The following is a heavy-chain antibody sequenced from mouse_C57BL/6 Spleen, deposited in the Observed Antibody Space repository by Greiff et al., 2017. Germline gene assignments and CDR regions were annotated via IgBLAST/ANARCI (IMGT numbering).Heavy chain of an antibody. Sequence: QVQLQQSGPELVKPGASVKISCKASGYAFSRSWMNWVKQRPGKGLEWIGRIYPGDGDTNYNGKFKGKATLTADKSSSTAYMQLSSLTSEDSAVYFCARGTTVVANYYAMDYWGQGTSVTVSS. CDR1: GYAFSRSW. J-gene: IGHJ4*01. V-gene: IGHV1-82*01. CDR3: ARGTTVVANYYAMDY. CDR2: IYPGDGDT. D-gene: IGHD1-1*01.